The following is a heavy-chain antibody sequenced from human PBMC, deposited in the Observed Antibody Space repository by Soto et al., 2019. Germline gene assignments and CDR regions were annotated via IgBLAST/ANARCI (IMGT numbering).Heavy chain of an antibody. D-gene: IGHD3-10*01. CDR3: ARPLRFPY. Sequence: SETLSLTCAVYGGSLSGYYWSWIRQPPGKGLEWILEFFHSGNTNYNPSLKSRVSISVDTSKNQFSLKLCSVTAADTAVYYCARPLRFPYWGQGTLVTVSS. CDR2: FFHSGNT. J-gene: IGHJ4*02. V-gene: IGHV4-34*12. CDR1: GGSLSGYY.